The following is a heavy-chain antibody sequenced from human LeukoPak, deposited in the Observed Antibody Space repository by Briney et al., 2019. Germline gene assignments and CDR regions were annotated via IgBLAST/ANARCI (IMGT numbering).Heavy chain of an antibody. D-gene: IGHD3-22*01. V-gene: IGHV3-23*01. CDR1: GFPFSSYA. CDR2: ISGGDGST. J-gene: IGHJ5*02. Sequence: GGSLRLSCAASGFPFSSYAMSWVRQAPGKGLEWVSAISGGDGSTYYADSVKGRFTISRDNSKNTLYLQMNSLRAEDTAVYYCAKDGDYDSSGYYGNWFDPWGQETLVTVSS. CDR3: AKDGDYDSSGYYGNWFDP.